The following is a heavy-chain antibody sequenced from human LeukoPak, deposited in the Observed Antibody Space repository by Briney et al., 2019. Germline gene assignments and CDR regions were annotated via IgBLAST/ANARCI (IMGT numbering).Heavy chain of an antibody. Sequence: SQTLSLTCTVSGGSISSGGYYWSWIRQHPGKGLEWIGYIYYSGSTYYNPSLKSRVTISVDTSKNQFSLKPSSVTAADTAVYYCARYIQGFGELLPYYFDYWGQGTLVTVSS. D-gene: IGHD3-10*01. CDR1: GGSISSGGYY. V-gene: IGHV4-31*03. CDR3: ARYIQGFGELLPYYFDY. CDR2: IYYSGST. J-gene: IGHJ4*02.